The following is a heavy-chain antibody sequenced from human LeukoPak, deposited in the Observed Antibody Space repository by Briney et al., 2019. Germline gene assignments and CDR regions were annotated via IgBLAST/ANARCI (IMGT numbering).Heavy chain of an antibody. D-gene: IGHD3-10*01. V-gene: IGHV1-2*02. CDR2: INPNSGGT. CDR1: GYTFTGYY. J-gene: IGHJ4*02. CDR3: ARAEAYYYGSGSYYWFDY. Sequence: GASVKASCKASGYTFTGYYMHWVRQAPGQGLEWMGWINPNSGGTNYAQKFQGRVTMTRDTSISTAYMELSRLRSDDTAVYYCARAEAYYYGSGSYYWFDYWGQGTLVTVSS.